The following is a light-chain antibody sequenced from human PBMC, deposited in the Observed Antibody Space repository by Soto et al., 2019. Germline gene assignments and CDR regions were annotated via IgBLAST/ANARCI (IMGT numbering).Light chain of an antibody. V-gene: IGKV3-15*01. CDR2: GAS. CDR1: QSVSSGY. Sequence: EIVLTQSPGTLSLSPGERGTLSCRASQSVSSGYLAWYQQKPGQAPRLLIYGASTRATGIPARFSGSGSGTEFTLTISSLQSEDFAVYYCQQYNNWPRTFGQGTKVEIK. J-gene: IGKJ1*01. CDR3: QQYNNWPRT.